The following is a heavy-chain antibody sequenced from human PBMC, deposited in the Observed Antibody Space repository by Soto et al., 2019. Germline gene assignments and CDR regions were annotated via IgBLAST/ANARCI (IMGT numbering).Heavy chain of an antibody. V-gene: IGHV1-18*01. CDR2: ISAYNGNT. CDR1: GYTFTSYG. Sequence: GASVKVSCKASGYTFTSYGISWVRQAPGQGLEWMGWISAYNGNTNYAQKLQGRVTMTTDTSTSTAYMELRSLRSDGTAVYYCARRPKFDDMLTRGFDPWGHGTLVTVSS. CDR3: ARRPKFDDMLTRGFDP. D-gene: IGHD3-9*01. J-gene: IGHJ5*02.